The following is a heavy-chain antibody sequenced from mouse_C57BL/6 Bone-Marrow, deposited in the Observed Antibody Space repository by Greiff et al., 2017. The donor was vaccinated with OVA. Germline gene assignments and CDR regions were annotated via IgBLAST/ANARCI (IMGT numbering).Heavy chain of an antibody. CDR2: IDPSDSEY. J-gene: IGHJ4*01. CDR3: ARLPFYYAMDY. V-gene: IGHV1-52*01. CDR1: GYTFTSYW. Sequence: QVQLQQPGAELVRPGSSVKLSCKASGYTFTSYWMHWVKQRPIQGLEWIGNIDPSDSEYHYNQKFKDKATLTVDKSSSTADMQLSSLTSEDSAVYYCARLPFYYAMDYWGQGTSVTVSS.